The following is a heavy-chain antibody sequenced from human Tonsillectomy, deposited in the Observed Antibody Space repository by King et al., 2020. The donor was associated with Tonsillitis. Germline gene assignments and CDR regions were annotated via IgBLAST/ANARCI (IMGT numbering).Heavy chain of an antibody. CDR1: GFSLSTRGMC. J-gene: IGHJ3*02. D-gene: IGHD3-10*01. CDR2: IDWDDDK. CDR3: ARWAGYGSGNPNAFDI. Sequence: TLKESGPALVKPTQTLTLTCTFSGFSLSTRGMCVSWIRQPPGKALEWLARIDWDDDKYYSTSLKTRLTISKDTPKNQVVLTMTKMDPVDTATYYCARWAGYGSGNPNAFDIWGQGTMVTVSS. V-gene: IGHV2-70*11.